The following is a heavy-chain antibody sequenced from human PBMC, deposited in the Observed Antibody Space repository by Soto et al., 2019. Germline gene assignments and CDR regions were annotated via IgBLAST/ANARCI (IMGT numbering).Heavy chain of an antibody. CDR1: GGSISSSSYY. D-gene: IGHD2-2*01. CDR3: ARTLPRGYYYYMDV. Sequence: PSETLSLTCTVSGGSISSSSYYWGWIRQPPGKGLEWIGSIYYSGSTYYNPSLKSRVTISADTSKNQFSLKLSSVTAADTAVYYCARTLPRGYYYYMDVWGKGTTVTVSS. V-gene: IGHV4-39*01. CDR2: IYYSGST. J-gene: IGHJ6*03.